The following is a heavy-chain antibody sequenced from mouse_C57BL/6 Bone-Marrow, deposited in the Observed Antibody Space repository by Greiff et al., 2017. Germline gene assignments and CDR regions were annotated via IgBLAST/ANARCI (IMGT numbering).Heavy chain of an antibody. CDR1: GYTFTDYY. Sequence: EVQVVESGPVLVKPGASVKMSCKASGYTFTDYYMNWVKQSHGKSLEWIGVINPYNGGTSYNQKFKGKATLTVDKSSSTAYMELNSLTSEDSAVYYCARGGYYGNFDYWGQGTTLTVSS. CDR2: INPYNGGT. J-gene: IGHJ2*01. V-gene: IGHV1-19*01. CDR3: ARGGYYGNFDY. D-gene: IGHD2-1*01.